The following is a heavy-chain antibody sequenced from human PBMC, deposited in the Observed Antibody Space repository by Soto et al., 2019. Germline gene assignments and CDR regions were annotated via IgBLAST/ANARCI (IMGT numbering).Heavy chain of an antibody. Sequence: GESLKISCKGSGYSFTSYWISWVRQMPGKGLEWMGRIDPSDSYTNYSPSFQGHVTFPADKSISTAYLQWSSLKASDTAMYYCARRDTLYYYGMDVWGQGTTVTVSS. CDR1: GYSFTSYW. CDR2: IDPSDSYT. J-gene: IGHJ6*02. D-gene: IGHD5-18*01. V-gene: IGHV5-10-1*01. CDR3: ARRDTLYYYGMDV.